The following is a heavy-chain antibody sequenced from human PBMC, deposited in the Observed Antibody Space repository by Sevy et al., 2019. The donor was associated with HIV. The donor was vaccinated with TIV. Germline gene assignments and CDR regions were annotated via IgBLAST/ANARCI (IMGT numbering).Heavy chain of an antibody. J-gene: IGHJ6*02. Sequence: GGSLRRSCAASGFTFSSYAMHWVRQAPGKGLEWVAVISYDGSNKYYADSVKGRFTISRDNSKNTLYLQMNSLRAEDTAVYYCARSPGYYDFWSGYYTDYYYGMDVWGQGTTITVSS. CDR1: GFTFSSYA. CDR2: ISYDGSNK. CDR3: ARSPGYYDFWSGYYTDYYYGMDV. D-gene: IGHD3-3*01. V-gene: IGHV3-30-3*01.